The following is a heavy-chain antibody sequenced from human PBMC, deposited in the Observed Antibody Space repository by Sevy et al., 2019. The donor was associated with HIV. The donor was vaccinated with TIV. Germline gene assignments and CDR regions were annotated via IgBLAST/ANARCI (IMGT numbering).Heavy chain of an antibody. CDR1: GGTFSSYA. V-gene: IGHV1-69*06. CDR2: IIPIFGTA. CDR3: AREAGPLRIFDY. D-gene: IGHD6-13*01. Sequence: ASVKVSCKASGGTFSSYAISWVRQAPGQGLEWMGGIIPIFGTANYAQKFQGRVTITADKSTGTAYMELSSLRSEDTAVYYCAREAGPLRIFDYWGQGTLVTVSS. J-gene: IGHJ4*02.